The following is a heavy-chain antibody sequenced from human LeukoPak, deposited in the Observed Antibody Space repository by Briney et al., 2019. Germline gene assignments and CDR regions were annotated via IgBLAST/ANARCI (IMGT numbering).Heavy chain of an antibody. CDR3: ARCSGGSCYRSDDY. CDR2: ISSSGGYI. D-gene: IGHD2-15*01. J-gene: IGHJ4*02. Sequence: GGSLRLSCAASGFTFSTYCMNWVRQAPGKGLEWVSSISSSGGYIYYADSVEGRFTISRDNAKHSLYLQMNSLRADDTAVYYCARCSGGSCYRSDDYWGQGTLVTDSS. V-gene: IGHV3-21*01. CDR1: GFTFSTYC.